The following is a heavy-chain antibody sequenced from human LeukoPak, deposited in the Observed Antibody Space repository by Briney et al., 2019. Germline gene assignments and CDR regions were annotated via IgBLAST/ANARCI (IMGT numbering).Heavy chain of an antibody. D-gene: IGHD6-19*01. V-gene: IGHV3-11*01. CDR1: GFTFSDYY. CDR3: ARDLAVAGIKVGYYGMDV. Sequence: KSGGSLRLSCAASGFTFSDYYMSWIRQAPGKGLEXXSYISSSGSTIYYADSVKGRFTISRDNAKNSLYLQMNSLRAEDTAVYYCARDLAVAGIKVGYYGMDVWGQGTTVTVSS. J-gene: IGHJ6*02. CDR2: ISSSGSTI.